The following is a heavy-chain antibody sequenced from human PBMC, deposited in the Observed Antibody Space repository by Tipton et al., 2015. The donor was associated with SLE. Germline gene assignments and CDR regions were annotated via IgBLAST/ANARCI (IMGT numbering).Heavy chain of an antibody. CDR2: IRYDGSNK. V-gene: IGHV3-30*02. J-gene: IGHJ4*02. D-gene: IGHD6-6*01. Sequence: SLRLSCAASGFTFSSYGMHWVRQAPGKGLEWVAFIRYDGSNKYYADSVKGRFTISRDNSKNTLYLQMNSLRAEDTAVYYCAKEVEYSSSSDYWGQGTLVTVSS. CDR3: AKEVEYSSSSDY. CDR1: GFTFSSYG.